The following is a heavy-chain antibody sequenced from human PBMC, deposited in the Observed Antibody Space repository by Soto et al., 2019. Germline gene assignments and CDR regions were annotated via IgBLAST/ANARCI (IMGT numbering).Heavy chain of an antibody. CDR1: GYNFINYG. Sequence: ASVKVSCKASGYNFINYGITWVRQAPGQGLEWMGWIRVHKGNTNYAQKFQGRVTMSTGTSTSTAYMELRSLRPDDTAVYYCVRDLDGSGSYYTDYWGPGTLVTVSS. J-gene: IGHJ4*02. D-gene: IGHD3-10*01. CDR2: IRVHKGNT. CDR3: VRDLDGSGSYYTDY. V-gene: IGHV1-18*01.